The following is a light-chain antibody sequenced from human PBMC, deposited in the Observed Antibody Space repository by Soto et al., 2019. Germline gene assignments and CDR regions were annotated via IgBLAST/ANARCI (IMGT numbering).Light chain of an antibody. CDR1: QTVTSNY. Sequence: EIVLTQSPGTLSLSPGERATLSCGASQTVTSNYLAWYQQKPGQAPRVXIFGASIRVTGIPDRVIGSGSGTEFTLTISRLEPEDFAVYFCQQYDSSPTTFGQGTKVDIK. CDR2: GAS. J-gene: IGKJ1*01. CDR3: QQYDSSPTT. V-gene: IGKV3-20*01.